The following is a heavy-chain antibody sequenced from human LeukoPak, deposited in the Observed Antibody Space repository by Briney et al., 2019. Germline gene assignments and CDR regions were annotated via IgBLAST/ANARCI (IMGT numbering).Heavy chain of an antibody. CDR1: GGTFSSYA. CDR2: IIPIFGTA. CDR3: ARGMVRGVNNWFDP. D-gene: IGHD3-10*01. Sequence: SVKVSCKASGGTFSSYAISWVRQAPGQGLEWMGGIIPIFGTASYAQKFQGRVTITADKSTSTAYMELSSLRSEDTAVYYCARGMVRGVNNWFDPWGQGTLVTVSS. J-gene: IGHJ5*02. V-gene: IGHV1-69*06.